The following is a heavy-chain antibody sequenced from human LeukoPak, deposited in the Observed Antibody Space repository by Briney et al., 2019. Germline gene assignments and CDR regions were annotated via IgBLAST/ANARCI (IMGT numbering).Heavy chain of an antibody. D-gene: IGHD3-10*01. CDR3: ARDSVDDYYYYYMDV. CDR2: INHSGST. V-gene: IGHV4-34*01. Sequence: PSETLSLTCAVYGGSFSGYYWSWIRQPPGKGLEWIGEINHSGSTNYNPSLKSRVTISVDTSKNQFSLKLSSVTAADTAVYYCARDSVDDYYYYYMDVWGKGTTVTVSS. J-gene: IGHJ6*03. CDR1: GGSFSGYY.